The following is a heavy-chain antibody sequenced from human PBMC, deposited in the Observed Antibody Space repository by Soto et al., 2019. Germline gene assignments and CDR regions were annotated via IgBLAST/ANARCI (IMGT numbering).Heavy chain of an antibody. D-gene: IGHD3-22*01. Sequence: GASLKISCKGSGYSFTRYWIGWVRQMPGKGLEWMGIIYPGDSDTRYSPSLQGQVTISADKSISTAYLQWSSLKASDTAMYYCARHPTYYYDSSGYYYVNAFDIRGQGTMVTVSS. CDR2: IYPGDSDT. CDR1: GYSFTRYW. V-gene: IGHV5-51*01. J-gene: IGHJ3*02. CDR3: ARHPTYYYDSSGYYYVNAFDI.